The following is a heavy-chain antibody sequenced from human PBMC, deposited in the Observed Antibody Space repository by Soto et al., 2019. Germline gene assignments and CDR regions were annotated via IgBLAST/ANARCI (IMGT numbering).Heavy chain of an antibody. V-gene: IGHV1-18*04. J-gene: IGHJ4*02. CDR2: NTPYNGNA. Sequence: QVHLVQSGAVVENPGASVKVSCKASGYTFTNFGINWVRQAPGQGLEWMGWNTPYNGNANYPQKHQERPTITTDTSANTTYLELRSVRSDDTSVDFCARARIFSGAFHDYWGQATRVTVSS. D-gene: IGHD2-15*01. CDR3: ARARIFSGAFHDY. CDR1: GYTFTNFG.